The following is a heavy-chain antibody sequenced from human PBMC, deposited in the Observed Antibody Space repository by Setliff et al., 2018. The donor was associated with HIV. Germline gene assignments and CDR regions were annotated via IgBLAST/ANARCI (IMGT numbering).Heavy chain of an antibody. D-gene: IGHD3-10*01. J-gene: IGHJ4*02. Sequence: SETLSLTCAVYGGSFSGYSWGWIRQPPGKGLEWIGEINHSGSTNYNPSLKSRVTISADTPKNQFSLKLSSVTAADTAVYYCARAKGNYGSGSYGFDYWGQGTLVTVSS. CDR3: ARAKGNYGSGSYGFDY. CDR2: INHSGST. CDR1: GGSFSGYS. V-gene: IGHV4-34*01.